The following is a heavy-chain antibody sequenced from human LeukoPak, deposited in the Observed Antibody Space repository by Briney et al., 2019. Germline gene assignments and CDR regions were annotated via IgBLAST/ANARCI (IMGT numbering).Heavy chain of an antibody. CDR1: GFTFITYS. CDR3: ARDGEDYCSSTSCYSGGAFDI. D-gene: IGHD2-2*02. CDR2: IKQDGSEK. Sequence: GGSLRLSCAASGFTFITYSMNWVRQAPGKGLEWVANIKQDGSEKYYVDSVKGRFTISRDNAKNSLYLQMNSLRAEDTAVYYCARDGEDYCSSTSCYSGGAFDIWGQGTMVTVSS. J-gene: IGHJ3*02. V-gene: IGHV3-7*01.